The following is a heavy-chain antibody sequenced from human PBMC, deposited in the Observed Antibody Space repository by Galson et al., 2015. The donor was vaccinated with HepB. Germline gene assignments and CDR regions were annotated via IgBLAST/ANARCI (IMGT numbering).Heavy chain of an antibody. CDR3: AKGTYCSSTSCYFERYYYMDV. J-gene: IGHJ6*03. D-gene: IGHD2-2*01. CDR1: GFTFSSYA. Sequence: SLRLSCAASGFTFSSYAMSWVRQAPGKGLEWVSAISGSGGSTYYADSVKGRFTISRDNSKNTLYLQMNSLRAEDTAVYYCAKGTYCSSTSCYFERYYYMDVWGKGTTVTVSS. V-gene: IGHV3-23*01. CDR2: ISGSGGST.